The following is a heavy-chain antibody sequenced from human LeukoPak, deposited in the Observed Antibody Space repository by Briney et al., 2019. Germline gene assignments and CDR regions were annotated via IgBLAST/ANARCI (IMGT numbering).Heavy chain of an antibody. Sequence: GGSLRLSCAASGFTFSDYYMSWIRQAPGKGLEWVSYISSSGSTIYCADSVKGRFTISRDNAKNSLYLQMNSLRAEDTAVYYCARFPENWVYYYYGMDVWGQGTTVTVSS. CDR2: ISSSGSTI. J-gene: IGHJ6*02. CDR3: ARFPENWVYYYYGMDV. D-gene: IGHD7-27*01. V-gene: IGHV3-11*01. CDR1: GFTFSDYY.